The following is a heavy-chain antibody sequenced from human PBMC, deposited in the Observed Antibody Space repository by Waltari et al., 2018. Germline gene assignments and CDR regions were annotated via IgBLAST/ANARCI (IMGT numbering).Heavy chain of an antibody. V-gene: IGHV1-46*01. Sequence: QVQLVQSGAEVTKPGASVKVSCKASGYTFTRYYMHWGRQAPGQGLEWMGIINPRGGSTSYAQKFQGRVTMTRDTSTSTVYMELSSLRSEDTAVYYCARVFVPDSNEAVGAFDVWGQGTMVTVSS. CDR1: GYTFTRYY. J-gene: IGHJ3*01. CDR3: ARVFVPDSNEAVGAFDV. D-gene: IGHD2-8*01. CDR2: INPRGGST.